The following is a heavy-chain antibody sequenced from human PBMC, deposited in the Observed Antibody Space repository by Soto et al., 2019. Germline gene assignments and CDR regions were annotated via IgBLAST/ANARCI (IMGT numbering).Heavy chain of an antibody. CDR2: ISYDGNNI. V-gene: IGHV3-30*03. CDR3: ARNAYCISTNCYRFLDH. D-gene: IGHD2-2*01. CDR1: GFTFSNYG. Sequence: QVQLVESGGGVVQPGRSLRLSCAASGFTFSNYGMHWVRQAPGKGLEWVAIISYDGNNIYYGDSVKGRFTISRDNTRNTVYLQLNTLRPEDTAVYYCARNAYCISTNCYRFLDHWGQGTLITVSS. J-gene: IGHJ4*02.